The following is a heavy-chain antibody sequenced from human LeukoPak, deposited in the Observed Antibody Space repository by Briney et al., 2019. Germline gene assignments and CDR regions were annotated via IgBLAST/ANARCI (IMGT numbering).Heavy chain of an antibody. CDR3: AKGSTYYYDSRLDY. D-gene: IGHD3-22*01. J-gene: IGHJ4*02. Sequence: GGSLRLSCGASGFIFSNYAMSWVRQAPGKGLEWVSAISGSGVYTYYADSVKGRFTISRDNSKNMIYLQMNSLRVEDTAVYYCAKGSTYYYDSRLDYWGQGTLVTVSS. CDR2: ISGSGVYT. CDR1: GFIFSNYA. V-gene: IGHV3-23*01.